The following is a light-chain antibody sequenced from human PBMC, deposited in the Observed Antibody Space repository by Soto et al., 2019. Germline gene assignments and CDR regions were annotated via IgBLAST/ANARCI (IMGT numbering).Light chain of an antibody. J-gene: IGLJ1*01. CDR3: SSYTSSTLYV. CDR2: DVS. CDR1: SSDVGGYNY. Sequence: QSALTQPASVSGXPGQSITIXCTGTSSDVGGYNYVSWYQQHPGKAPKLMIYDVSNRPSGVSNRFSGSKSGNTASLTISGLQAEDEADYYCSSYTSSTLYVFGTGTKLTVL. V-gene: IGLV2-14*01.